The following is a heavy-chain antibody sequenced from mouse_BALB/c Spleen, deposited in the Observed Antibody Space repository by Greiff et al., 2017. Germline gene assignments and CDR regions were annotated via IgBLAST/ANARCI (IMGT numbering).Heavy chain of an antibody. CDR3: ARDGGYYFDY. Sequence: EVHLVESGGGLVQPGGSLRLSCATSGFTFTDYYMSWVRQPPGKALEWLGFIRNKANGYTTEYSASVKGRFTISRDNSQSILYLQMNTLRAEDSATYYCARDGGYYFDYWGQGTTLTVSS. CDR2: IRNKANGYTT. J-gene: IGHJ2*01. V-gene: IGHV7-3*02. CDR1: GFTFTDYY.